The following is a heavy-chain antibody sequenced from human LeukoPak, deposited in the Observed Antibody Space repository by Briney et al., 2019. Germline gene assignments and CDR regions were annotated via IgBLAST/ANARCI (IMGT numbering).Heavy chain of an antibody. J-gene: IGHJ5*02. CDR1: GLTVSSNY. CDR3: ARVTMIRGFGGNWFDP. Sequence: GGSLRLSCAASGLTVSSNYMSWVLQAPGKGLEWVSVMYTGGTTNYADSVKGRFTISRDNSKNTLYLQMNSLRTEDTAVYYCARVTMIRGFGGNWFDPWGQGTLVTVSS. CDR2: MYTGGTT. D-gene: IGHD3-10*01. V-gene: IGHV3-66*02.